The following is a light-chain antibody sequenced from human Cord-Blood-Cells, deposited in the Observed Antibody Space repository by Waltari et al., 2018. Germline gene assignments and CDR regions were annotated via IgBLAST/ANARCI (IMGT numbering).Light chain of an antibody. Sequence: DIQMTQSPSSLSASVGDRVTITCRASQSISSYLNWYQQKPGKAPKLLIYAASSLQSGVPSRFSGSGSGTDFTLTISSLQPEDVATYYCQRSYSTPPLTFGGGTKVEIK. CDR3: QRSYSTPPLT. J-gene: IGKJ4*01. CDR2: AAS. V-gene: IGKV1-39*01. CDR1: QSISSY.